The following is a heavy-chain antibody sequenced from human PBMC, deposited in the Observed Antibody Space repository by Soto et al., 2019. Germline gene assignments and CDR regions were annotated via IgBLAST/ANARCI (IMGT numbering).Heavy chain of an antibody. V-gene: IGHV3-21*01. D-gene: IGHD5-12*01. J-gene: IGHJ3*02. CDR2: ISSSSSYI. Sequence: EVQLVESGGGLVKPGGSLRLSCAASGFTFSSYSMNWVRQAAGKGLEWVSSISSSSSYIYYADSVKGRFTISRDNAKNSLCLQMNSLRAEDTAVYYGARIDLDYDAFDIWGQGTMVTVSS. CDR3: ARIDLDYDAFDI. CDR1: GFTFSSYS.